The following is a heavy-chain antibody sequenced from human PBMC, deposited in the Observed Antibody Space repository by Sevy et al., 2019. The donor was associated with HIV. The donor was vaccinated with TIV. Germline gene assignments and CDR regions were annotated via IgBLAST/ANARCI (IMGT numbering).Heavy chain of an antibody. J-gene: IGHJ4*02. CDR2: IRTTASGGTT. Sequence: GGSLRLSCTTSGFTFGDYAMGWFRQAPGKGLEWVGFIRTTASGGTTVYAASVKGTFIISRDDSKSIAYLQMNSLKTEDTAVYYCTRSFSVTWYPQYWGQGTLVTVSS. D-gene: IGHD6-13*01. CDR1: GFTFGDYA. V-gene: IGHV3-49*03. CDR3: TRSFSVTWYPQY.